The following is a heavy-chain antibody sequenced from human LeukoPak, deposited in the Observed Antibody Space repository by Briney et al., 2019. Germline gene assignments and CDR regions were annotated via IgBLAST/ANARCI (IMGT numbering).Heavy chain of an antibody. D-gene: IGHD1-26*01. CDR1: GGSFSGYY. J-gene: IGHJ4*02. CDR3: ARGPNSGYFDY. V-gene: IGHV4-34*01. CDR2: INHSGST. Sequence: PSETLSLTCAVYGGSFSGYYWSWIRQPPGKGLEWIGEINHSGSTNYNPSLKSRVTISVGTSKNQFSLKLSSVTAADTAVYYCARGPNSGYFDYWGQGTLVTVSS.